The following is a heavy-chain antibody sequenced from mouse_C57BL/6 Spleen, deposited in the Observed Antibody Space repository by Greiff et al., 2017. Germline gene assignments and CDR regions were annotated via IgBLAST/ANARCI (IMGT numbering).Heavy chain of an antibody. CDR2: IHPSNGGT. CDR1: VYTFPRYS. J-gene: IGHJ4*01. V-gene: IGHV1-53*01. CDR3: AREGDAMDY. Sequence: QVTLQQSGPELVKPGASVKLSCQASVYTFPRYSMHWVTQRPGPGLEWIGSIHPSNGGTKYNEKFKSQATLTVDKASSTAYMQHSSLKSEDSAVYYCAREGDAMDYWGQGTSVTVSA.